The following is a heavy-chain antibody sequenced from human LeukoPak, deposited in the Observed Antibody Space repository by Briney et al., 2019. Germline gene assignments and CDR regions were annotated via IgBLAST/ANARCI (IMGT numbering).Heavy chain of an antibody. J-gene: IGHJ6*03. CDR3: ARDRFEEFGHYYYYMDV. CDR2: IYHSGST. D-gene: IGHD3-10*01. CDR1: GGSISSGGYY. V-gene: IGHV4-30-2*01. Sequence: SQTLSLTCTVSGGSISSGGYYWSWIRQPPGKGLEWIGYIYHSGSTYYNPSLKSRVTISVDRSKNQFSLKLSSVTAADTAVYYCARDRFEEFGHYYYYMDVWGKGTTVTVSS.